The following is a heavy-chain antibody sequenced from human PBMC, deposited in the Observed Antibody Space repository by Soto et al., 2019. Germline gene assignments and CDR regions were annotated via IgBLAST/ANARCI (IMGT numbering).Heavy chain of an antibody. V-gene: IGHV3-23*01. CDR3: IKGRWELLN. J-gene: IGHJ4*02. CDR2: LSGSGGDT. D-gene: IGHD2-15*01. CDR1: GFTFSSYA. Sequence: GGSLRLSCVASGFTFSSYAMTWVRQAPGKGLEWVSSLSGSGGDTYYADSVKGRFTISRDNSIDMLYLQMTRLRVDDTAVYYCIKGRWELLNWGQGSLVTVSS.